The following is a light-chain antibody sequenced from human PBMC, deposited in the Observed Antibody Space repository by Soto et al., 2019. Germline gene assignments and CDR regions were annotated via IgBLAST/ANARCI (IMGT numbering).Light chain of an antibody. Sequence: QSALAQPRSVSGSPGQSVTISCTGTSSDVGGYNYVSWYQQHPGKAPKLMIYDVSKRPSGVPDRFSGSKSGNTASLTISGLRSEDEADYYCATWDDRLRAYVIGAGTKVTVL. CDR3: ATWDDRLRAYV. V-gene: IGLV2-11*01. J-gene: IGLJ1*01. CDR1: SSDVGGYNY. CDR2: DVS.